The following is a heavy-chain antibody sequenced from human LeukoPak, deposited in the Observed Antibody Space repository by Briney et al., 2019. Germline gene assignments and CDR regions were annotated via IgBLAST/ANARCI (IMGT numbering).Heavy chain of an antibody. CDR2: ISGSGGST. J-gene: IGHJ4*02. Sequence: PGGSLRLSCAASGFTFSSYAMSWVRQAPGKGLEWVSAISGSGGSTYYADSVKGRFTISRDNSKNTLYLQMNSLRAEDTAVYYCAKMEGVLLSGPLSNWGQGTLVTVSS. D-gene: IGHD5-12*01. CDR1: GFTFSSYA. CDR3: AKMEGVLLSGPLSN. V-gene: IGHV3-23*01.